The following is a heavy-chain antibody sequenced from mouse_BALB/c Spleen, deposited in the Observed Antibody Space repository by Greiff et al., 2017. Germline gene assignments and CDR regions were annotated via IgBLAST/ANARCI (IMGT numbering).Heavy chain of an antibody. CDR2: ILPGSGST. J-gene: IGHJ3*01. D-gene: IGHD2-4*01. V-gene: IGHV1-9*01. CDR1: GYTFSSYW. CDR3: ARGGSTMITTWFAY. Sequence: VQLKESGAELMKPGASVKISCKATGYTFSSYWIEWVKQRPGHGLEWIGEILPGSGSTNYNEKFKGKATFTADTSSNTAYMQLSSLTSEDSAVYYCARGGSTMITTWFAYWGQGTLVTVSA.